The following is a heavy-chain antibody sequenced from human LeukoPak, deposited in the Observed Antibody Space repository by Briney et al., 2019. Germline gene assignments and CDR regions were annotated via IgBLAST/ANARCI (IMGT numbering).Heavy chain of an antibody. CDR3: ARDKLGLGELSLYDQ. V-gene: IGHV1-2*02. J-gene: IGHJ5*02. Sequence: APVKVSCKASGYTLTGYYMHWVRQAPGQGLEWMGWMNPNSGGTKYAQKFQGRVTMTRDTSISTAYMELSRLRSDDTAMYYCARDKLGLGELSLYDQWGQGTLVTVFS. D-gene: IGHD3-16*02. CDR2: MNPNSGGT. CDR1: GYTLTGYY.